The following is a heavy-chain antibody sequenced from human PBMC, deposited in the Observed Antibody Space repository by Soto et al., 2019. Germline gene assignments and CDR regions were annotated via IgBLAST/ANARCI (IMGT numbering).Heavy chain of an antibody. Sequence: QVQLQESGPGLVKPSQTLSLTCTVSGGSISSGNYYWSWIRQPPGKGLEWIGFISYSGSTYYSTYLKRRVTISVYTSKGQFSLNLSFVTAADTAVYYCATMGTPATGLYFFDYWGQGSLVTVSS. V-gene: IGHV4-30-4*01. CDR1: GGSISSGNYY. D-gene: IGHD2-15*01. CDR3: ATMGTPATGLYFFDY. CDR2: ISYSGST. J-gene: IGHJ4*02.